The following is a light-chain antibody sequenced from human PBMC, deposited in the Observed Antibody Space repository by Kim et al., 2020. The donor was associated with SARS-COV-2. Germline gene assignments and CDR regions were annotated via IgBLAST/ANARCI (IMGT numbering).Light chain of an antibody. J-gene: IGKJ3*01. CDR3: QKYDRSPVT. CDR2: AAS. V-gene: IGKV1-27*01. CDR1: QGISNY. Sequence: ASVGDRVPIPCRASQGISNYLAWYQQRPGKVPKLLIFAASSLQSGVPSRFSGSGSGTDFTLTISSLQPEDVATYYCQKYDRSPVTFGPGTKVDIK.